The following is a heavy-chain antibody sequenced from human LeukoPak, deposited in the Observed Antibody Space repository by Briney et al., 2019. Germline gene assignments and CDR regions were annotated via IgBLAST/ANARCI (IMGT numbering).Heavy chain of an antibody. D-gene: IGHD2-2*01. CDR2: ISSSSSTI. Sequence: GGSLRLSCAPSGFTSSSYSMNWVCEALEEGREWVSYISSSSSTIYYADSVKGRFTISRDNAKNSLYLKMNSLRAEDTAVYYCAREIFEGYCSSTSCHFNNWFDPWGQGTLVTVSS. J-gene: IGHJ5*02. CDR3: AREIFEGYCSSTSCHFNNWFDP. CDR1: GFTSSSYS. V-gene: IGHV3-48*04.